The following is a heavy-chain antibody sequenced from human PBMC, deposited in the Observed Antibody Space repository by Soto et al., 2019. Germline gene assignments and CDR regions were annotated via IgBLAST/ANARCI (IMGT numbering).Heavy chain of an antibody. CDR2: ISGSGGST. J-gene: IGHJ4*02. Sequence: EVQLLESGGGLVQPGGSLRLSCAASGFTFSSYAMSWVRQAPGKGLEWVSGISGSGGSTYYADSVKGRFTISRDNSKNTLYVQMNSLRAEDTAVYYCAKGGAVTRLNRVDYWGQGTLVTVSS. CDR1: GFTFSSYA. D-gene: IGHD4-17*01. V-gene: IGHV3-23*01. CDR3: AKGGAVTRLNRVDY.